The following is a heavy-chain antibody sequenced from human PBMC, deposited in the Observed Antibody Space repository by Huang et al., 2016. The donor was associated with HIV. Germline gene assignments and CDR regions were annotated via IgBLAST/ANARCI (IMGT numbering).Heavy chain of an antibody. Sequence: QVQLVESGGGVVQPGGSLRLSCAASGFTFSSYGIPWVRPAPGKGLEWWTVIRYDGSNKYYADSVKGRFTISRDNSKNTLYLQMNSLRAEDTAVYYCAKDRKVTTPYYFDYWGQGTLVTVSS. CDR2: IRYDGSNK. J-gene: IGHJ4*02. CDR1: GFTFSSYG. D-gene: IGHD4-17*01. V-gene: IGHV3-30*02. CDR3: AKDRKVTTPYYFDY.